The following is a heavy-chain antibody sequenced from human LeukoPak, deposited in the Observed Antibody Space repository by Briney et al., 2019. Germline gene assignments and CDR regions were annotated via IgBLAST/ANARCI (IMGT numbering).Heavy chain of an antibody. J-gene: IGHJ4*02. V-gene: IGHV4-59*01. CDR3: ARLEFLTGYSYYFDY. D-gene: IGHD3-9*01. Sequence: SETLSFTCTVSGGSISSYYWSWIRQPPGKGLEWIGYIYYSGSTNYNPSLKSRVTISVDTSKNQFSLKLSSVTAADTAVYYCARLEFLTGYSYYFDYWGQGTLVTVSS. CDR1: GGSISSYY. CDR2: IYYSGST.